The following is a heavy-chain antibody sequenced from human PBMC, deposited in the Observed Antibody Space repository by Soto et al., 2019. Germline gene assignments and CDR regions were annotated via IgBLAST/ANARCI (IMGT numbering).Heavy chain of an antibody. D-gene: IGHD2-15*01. CDR3: AKDSPSRCSGGSCPDY. CDR1: GFTFSSYG. J-gene: IGHJ4*02. Sequence: PGGSLRLSCAASGFTFSSYGMHWVRQAPGKGLEWVAVISYDGSNKYYADSVKGRFTISRDNSENTLYLQMNSLRAEDTAVYYCAKDSPSRCSGGSCPDYWGQGTLVTVSS. V-gene: IGHV3-30*18. CDR2: ISYDGSNK.